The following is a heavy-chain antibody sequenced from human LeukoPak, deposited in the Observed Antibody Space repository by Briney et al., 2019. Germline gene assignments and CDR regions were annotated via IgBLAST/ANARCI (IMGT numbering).Heavy chain of an antibody. J-gene: IGHJ4*02. CDR1: GGSFRGSY. CDR2: INHSGNT. V-gene: IGHV4-34*01. D-gene: IGHD3-10*01. Sequence: SETLSLTCAVYGGSFRGSYWSWIPAPPGKGLEWSWEINHSGNTNYNTSLKRRVTISVDTSKNQFSLKLSSVTAADTAVYYCARAPMVRGRTAADYWGQGTLVTVSS. CDR3: ARAPMVRGRTAADY.